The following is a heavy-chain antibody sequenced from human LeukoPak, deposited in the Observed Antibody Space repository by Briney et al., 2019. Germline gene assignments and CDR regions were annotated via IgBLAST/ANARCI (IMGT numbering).Heavy chain of an antibody. CDR2: INPNSGGT. J-gene: IGHJ3*02. CDR3: ARDLRWEPNAFDI. Sequence: VASVTVSCKASGYTFTGYYMHWVRQAPGQGLEWMGWINPNSGGTNYAQKFQGRVTMTRDTSISTAYMELSRLRSDDTAVYYCARDLRWEPNAFDIWGQGTMVTVSS. CDR1: GYTFTGYY. V-gene: IGHV1-2*02. D-gene: IGHD4-23*01.